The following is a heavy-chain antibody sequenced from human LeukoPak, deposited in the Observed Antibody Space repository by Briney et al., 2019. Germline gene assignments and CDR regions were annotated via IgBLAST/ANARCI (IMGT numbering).Heavy chain of an antibody. J-gene: IGHJ3*02. CDR1: GYTFTSYD. CDR3: AREGLPDAFDI. V-gene: IGHV1-8*03. Sequence: GASVKVSCKASGYTFTSYDINWVRQATGQGLEWMGWMNPNSGNTGYAQKFQGRVTITRNTSISTAYMELRSLRSDDTAVYYCAREGLPDAFDIWGQGTMVTVSS. CDR2: MNPNSGNT.